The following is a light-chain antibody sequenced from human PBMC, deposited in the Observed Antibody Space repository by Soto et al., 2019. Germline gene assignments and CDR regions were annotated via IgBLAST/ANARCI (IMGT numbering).Light chain of an antibody. CDR3: QSYDSSLSGSGVV. J-gene: IGLJ2*01. V-gene: IGLV1-40*01. Sequence: QPVLTQPPSVSGAPGQRVTISCTGSSSNIGAGYDVHWYQQLPGTAPKLLIYGNSNRPSGVPDRFSGSKSGTSASLAITGLQAEHEADYYCQSYDSSLSGSGVVFGGGTKLTVL. CDR1: SSNIGAGYD. CDR2: GNS.